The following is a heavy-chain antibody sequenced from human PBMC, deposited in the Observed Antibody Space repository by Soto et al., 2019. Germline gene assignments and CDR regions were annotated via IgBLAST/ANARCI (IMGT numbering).Heavy chain of an antibody. CDR1: GYTFTAYY. J-gene: IGHJ6*02. D-gene: IGHD1-20*01. Sequence: QVQLVQSGAEVKEPGDSVRVSCEASGYTFTAYYIHWVRQAPGQGLEWMGWINPKFGDTTYAQDFQGRVSMTRDMSISTVYMELSRLTSDDTAIYYCARRGITGTNTYYYGLDVWGQGTAVTVSS. CDR3: ARRGITGTNTYYYGLDV. V-gene: IGHV1-2*02. CDR2: INPKFGDT.